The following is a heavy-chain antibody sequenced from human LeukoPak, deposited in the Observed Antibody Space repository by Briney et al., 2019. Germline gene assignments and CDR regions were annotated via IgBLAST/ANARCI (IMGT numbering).Heavy chain of an antibody. Sequence: GGSLRFSCAASGFIFSDHWMSWVRQAPGKGLEWVANIKKDGSEKYYVDSVKGRFTMSRDNAKNSLYLQMNSLRAEDTAVCYCASLGPDYWGQGTLVTVSS. J-gene: IGHJ4*02. V-gene: IGHV3-7*03. CDR2: IKKDGSEK. CDR1: GFIFSDHW. D-gene: IGHD3-10*01. CDR3: ASLGPDY.